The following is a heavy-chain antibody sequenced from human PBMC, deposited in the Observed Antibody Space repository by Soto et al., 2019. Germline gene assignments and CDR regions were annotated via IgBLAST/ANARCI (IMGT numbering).Heavy chain of an antibody. D-gene: IGHD3-9*01. Sequence: SETLSLTCTVSGGSVTGGSYYWSWIRQSPAKGLEWIGYFYYSGTTNYNPSLKSRVTISADTSKNQVSLTVNSVTAADTAVYYCARTSHDRTGYYYFDYWGRGTLVTVSS. CDR3: ARTSHDRTGYYYFDY. V-gene: IGHV4-61*01. J-gene: IGHJ4*02. CDR1: GGSVTGGSYY. CDR2: FYYSGTT.